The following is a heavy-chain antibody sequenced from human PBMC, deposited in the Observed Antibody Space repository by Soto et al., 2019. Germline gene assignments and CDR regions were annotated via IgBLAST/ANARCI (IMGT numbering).Heavy chain of an antibody. Sequence: XGTLSLTFAVYGGSFSGYYWSGIRQPPGKGLEWIGEINHSGSTNYNPSLKSRVTISVDTSKNQFSLKLSSVTAADTAVYYCARGDYDFWSGYYTGRWFDPWGQGTLVTVSS. CDR3: ARGDYDFWSGYYTGRWFDP. J-gene: IGHJ5*02. D-gene: IGHD3-3*01. CDR2: INHSGST. V-gene: IGHV4-34*01. CDR1: GGSFSGYY.